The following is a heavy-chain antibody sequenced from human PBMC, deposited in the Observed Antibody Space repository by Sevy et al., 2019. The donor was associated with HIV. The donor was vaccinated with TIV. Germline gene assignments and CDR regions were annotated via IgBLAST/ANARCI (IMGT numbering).Heavy chain of an antibody. CDR2: ISSSSSYI. J-gene: IGHJ4*02. CDR3: AINNWNDGYFDY. CDR1: GFTFSSYS. V-gene: IGHV3-21*01. D-gene: IGHD1-1*01. Sequence: GGSVRLSCAASGFTFSSYSMNWVRQAPGKGLEWVSSISSSSSYIYYADSVKGRFTISRDNAKNSLYLQMNSLRAEDTAVYYCAINNWNDGYFDYWGQGTLVTVSS.